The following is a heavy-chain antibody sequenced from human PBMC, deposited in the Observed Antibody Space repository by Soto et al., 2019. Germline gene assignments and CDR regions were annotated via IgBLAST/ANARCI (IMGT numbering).Heavy chain of an antibody. V-gene: IGHV4-30-4*01. J-gene: IGHJ4*02. CDR1: GGSISSGDYY. Sequence: QVQLQESGPGLVKPSQTLSLTCTVSGGSISSGDYYWSWIRQPPGKGLEWIGYIYYSGSTYYNPSLKSRVTKSVDTSKNQFSLKLSSVTDAETAVYYCARGSYYYDSSGYYHYWGKGTLVTVSS. D-gene: IGHD3-22*01. CDR2: IYYSGST. CDR3: ARGSYYYDSSGYYHY.